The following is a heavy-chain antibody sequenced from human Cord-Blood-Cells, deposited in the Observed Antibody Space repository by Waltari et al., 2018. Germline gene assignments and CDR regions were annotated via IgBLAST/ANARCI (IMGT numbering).Heavy chain of an antibody. Sequence: EVQLVESGGGLVQPGGSLGLSCAASGFTFSSYDILWVRQATGKGLEWVSAIGTAGDTYYPGSVKGRFTISRENAKNSLYLQMNSLRAGDTAVYYCASSLYRYSGSYYFDYWGQGTLVTVSS. CDR2: IGTAGDT. CDR3: ASSLYRYSGSYYFDY. V-gene: IGHV3-13*01. CDR1: GFTFSSYD. D-gene: IGHD1-26*01. J-gene: IGHJ4*02.